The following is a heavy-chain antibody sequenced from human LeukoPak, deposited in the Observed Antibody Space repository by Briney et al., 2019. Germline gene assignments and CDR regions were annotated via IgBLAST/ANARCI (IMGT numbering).Heavy chain of an antibody. Sequence: PGGSLRLSCVVSGFTFSNYRMHWVRQAPGKGLVWVSGINTDGSTTTYADSVKGRFTISRDNAKNTLYLQMNSLRAEDTAVYYCATLTVTGTNYWGQGTLVTVSS. CDR1: GFTFSNYR. CDR2: INTDGSTT. D-gene: IGHD6-19*01. V-gene: IGHV3-74*03. CDR3: ATLTVTGTNY. J-gene: IGHJ4*02.